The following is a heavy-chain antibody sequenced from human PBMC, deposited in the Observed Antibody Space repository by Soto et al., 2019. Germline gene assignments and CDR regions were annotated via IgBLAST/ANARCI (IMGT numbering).Heavy chain of an antibody. Sequence: PGGSLRLSCAASGFTFSSYSMDWVRQAPGKGLEWIAYISGSGTTMYHANSVRGRFTISRDNAKSSLFLQMTSLRDEDTAVYYCVRHDVSIRFDPWGPGTLVTVSS. V-gene: IGHV3-48*02. CDR3: VRHDVSIRFDP. J-gene: IGHJ5*02. CDR1: GFTFSSYS. D-gene: IGHD2-21*01. CDR2: ISGSGTTM.